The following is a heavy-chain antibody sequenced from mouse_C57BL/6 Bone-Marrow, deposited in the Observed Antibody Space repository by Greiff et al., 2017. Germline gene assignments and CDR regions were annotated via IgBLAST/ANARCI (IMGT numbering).Heavy chain of an antibody. Sequence: EVKVVESGGDLVKPGGSLKLSCAASGFTFSSYGMSWVRQTPDKRLEWVATISSGGSYTYYPDSVKGRFTISRDNAKNTLYLQMGSLKSEDTAMYYCARQGYYAMDYWGQGTSVTVSS. V-gene: IGHV5-6*01. CDR2: ISSGGSYT. J-gene: IGHJ4*01. CDR3: ARQGYYAMDY. CDR1: GFTFSSYG.